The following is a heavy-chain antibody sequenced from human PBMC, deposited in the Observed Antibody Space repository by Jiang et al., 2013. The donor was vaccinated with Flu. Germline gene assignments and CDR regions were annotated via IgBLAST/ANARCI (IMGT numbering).Heavy chain of an antibody. V-gene: IGHV1-3*04. CDR1: GYTFTAYS. Sequence: EVKKPGASVKVSCKASGYTFTAYSIHWVRQAPGQRLEWMGLINTGSGNTQYSQRFQGRVTITRDTSASTTYMDLSSLKSEDTAVYYCARSPVAGAGDYWGQGALVTVSS. CDR2: INTGSGNT. D-gene: IGHD6-19*01. J-gene: IGHJ4*02. CDR3: ARSPVAGAGDY.